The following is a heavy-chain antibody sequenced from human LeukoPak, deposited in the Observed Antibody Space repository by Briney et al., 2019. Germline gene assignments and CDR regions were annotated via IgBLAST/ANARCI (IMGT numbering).Heavy chain of an antibody. CDR1: GYTFTSYG. CDR3: ARVNVLLRCCGLNGWFDP. CDR2: ISACNGNT. Sequence: ASVKVSCKASGYTFTSYGISWVRQAPGQGLEWMGWISACNGNTNYAQKLQGRVTMTTDTSTSTAYMELRSLRSDDTAVYYCARVNVLLRCCGLNGWFDPWGQGTLVTVSS. J-gene: IGHJ5*02. V-gene: IGHV1-18*01. D-gene: IGHD4-17*01.